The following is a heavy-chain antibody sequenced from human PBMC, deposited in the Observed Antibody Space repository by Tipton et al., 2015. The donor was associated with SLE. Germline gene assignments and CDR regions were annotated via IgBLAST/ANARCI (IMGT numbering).Heavy chain of an antibody. V-gene: IGHV4-34*01. J-gene: IGHJ4*02. CDR2: INHRGST. Sequence: LRLSCAVYGGSFSGYYWSWIRQPPGKGLEWIGEINHRGSTNYNPSLKSRVTISVDTSKNQFSLKLSSVTAADTAVYYCASKLGIYPDYGGQGTLVTVSS. CDR3: ASKLGIYPDY. D-gene: IGHD7-27*01. CDR1: GGSFSGYY.